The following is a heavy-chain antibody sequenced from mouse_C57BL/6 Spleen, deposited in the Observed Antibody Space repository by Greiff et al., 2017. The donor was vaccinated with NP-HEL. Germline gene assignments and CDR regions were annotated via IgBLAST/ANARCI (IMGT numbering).Heavy chain of an antibody. Sequence: EVQGLESGGGLVKPGGSLKLSCAASGFTFSDYGMHWVRQAPEKGLEWVAYISSGSSTIYYADTVKGRFTISRDNAKNTLFLQMTSLRSEDTAMYYCARPRGYDRAWFAYWGQGTLVTVSA. CDR3: ARPRGYDRAWFAY. CDR2: ISSGSSTI. J-gene: IGHJ3*01. CDR1: GFTFSDYG. V-gene: IGHV5-17*01. D-gene: IGHD2-2*01.